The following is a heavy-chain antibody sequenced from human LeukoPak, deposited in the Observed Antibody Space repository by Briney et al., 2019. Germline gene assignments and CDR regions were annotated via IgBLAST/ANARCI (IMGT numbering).Heavy chain of an antibody. V-gene: IGHV3-30-3*01. Sequence: PGGSLRLSCAASGFTLSSYAMHWVRQAPGKGLEWVAVISYDGSNKYYADSVKGRFTISRDNSKNTLYLQMNSLRAEDTAVCYCARDRNSGSYALVYWGQGTLVTVSS. CDR1: GFTLSSYA. D-gene: IGHD1-26*01. CDR2: ISYDGSNK. CDR3: ARDRNSGSYALVY. J-gene: IGHJ4*02.